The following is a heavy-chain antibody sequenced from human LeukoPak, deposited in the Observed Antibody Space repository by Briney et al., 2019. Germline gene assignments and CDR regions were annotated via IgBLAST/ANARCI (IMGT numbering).Heavy chain of an antibody. CDR2: IYSVGTT. CDR1: GFTVSSNY. J-gene: IGHJ3*02. Sequence: GGSLRLSCAASGFTVSSNYMSWVRQAPEKGLEWVSIIYSVGTTYYADSVKGRFTISRDNSKNTLYLQMNSLRAEDTAVYYCARPPERTGAFDIWGQGTMVIVSS. D-gene: IGHD1-14*01. CDR3: ARPPERTGAFDI. V-gene: IGHV3-53*01.